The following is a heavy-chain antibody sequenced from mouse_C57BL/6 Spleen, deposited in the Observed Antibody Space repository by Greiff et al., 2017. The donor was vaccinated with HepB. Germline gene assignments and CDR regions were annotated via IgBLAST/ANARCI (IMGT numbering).Heavy chain of an antibody. Sequence: QVQLQQPGAELVRPGSSVKLSCKASGYTFTSYWMHWVKQRPIQGLEWIGNIDPSDSETHYNQKFKDKATLTVDKSSITAYMQLSSLTSEDSAVYYCAKEGTGSPWFAYWGQGTLVTVSA. J-gene: IGHJ3*01. CDR2: IDPSDSET. CDR1: GYTFTSYW. CDR3: AKEGTGSPWFAY. D-gene: IGHD4-1*01. V-gene: IGHV1-52*01.